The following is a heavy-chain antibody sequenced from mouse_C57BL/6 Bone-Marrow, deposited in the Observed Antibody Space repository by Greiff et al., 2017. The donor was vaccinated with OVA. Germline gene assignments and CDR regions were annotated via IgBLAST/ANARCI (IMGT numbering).Heavy chain of an antibody. D-gene: IGHD1-1*01. V-gene: IGHV1-15*01. J-gene: IGHJ2*01. CDR3: TGSYYARSYDVDY. CDR1: GYTFTDYE. CDR2: IDPETGGT. Sequence: QVQLQQSGAELVRPGASVTLSCKASGYTFTDYEMHWVKQRPVHGLEWIGAIDPETGGTAYNQKFKGKATLTADKSSSTAYMQLRSLTSEDLTVEDCTGSYYARSYDVDYWGQGTTLTVSS.